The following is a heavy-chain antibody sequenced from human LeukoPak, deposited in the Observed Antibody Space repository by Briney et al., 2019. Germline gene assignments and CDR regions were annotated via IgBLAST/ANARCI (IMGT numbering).Heavy chain of an antibody. V-gene: IGHV1-8*01. D-gene: IGHD3-3*01. CDR2: MNPNSGNT. CDR1: GYTFTSYD. CDR3: ARGGLRFLEWLLDY. Sequence: GASVKVSCKASGYTFTSYDINWVRQATGQGLEWMGWMNPNSGNTGYAQKFQGRVTITRNTSISTAYMELSSLRSEDTAVYYCARGGLRFLEWLLDYWGQGTLVTVSS. J-gene: IGHJ4*02.